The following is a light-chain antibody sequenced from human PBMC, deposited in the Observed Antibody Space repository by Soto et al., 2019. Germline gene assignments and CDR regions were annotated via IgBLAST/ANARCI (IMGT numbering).Light chain of an antibody. CDR2: GAS. J-gene: IGKJ4*01. V-gene: IGKV3-20*01. CDR3: QQHGSSPPT. Sequence: EIVLTQSPGTLSLSPGERATLSCRASQSVSKNFLAWYQQKPGQAPRLLISGASNRATGIPDRFSGSGSGTDSSLTIDRLEPEDLAVYFCQQHGSSPPTFGGGTNVAIK. CDR1: QSVSKNF.